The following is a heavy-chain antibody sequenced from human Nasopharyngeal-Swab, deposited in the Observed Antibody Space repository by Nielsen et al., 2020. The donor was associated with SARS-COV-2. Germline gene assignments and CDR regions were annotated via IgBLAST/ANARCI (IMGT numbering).Heavy chain of an antibody. D-gene: IGHD6-19*01. J-gene: IGHJ6*02. V-gene: IGHV1-69*01. Sequence: WVRQAPGQGLEWMGGIIPIFGTANYAQKFQGRVTITADESTSTAYMELGSLRSEDTAVYYCASTPYSSGWYGPRSANYGMDVWGQGTTVTVSS. CDR3: ASTPYSSGWYGPRSANYGMDV. CDR2: IIPIFGTA.